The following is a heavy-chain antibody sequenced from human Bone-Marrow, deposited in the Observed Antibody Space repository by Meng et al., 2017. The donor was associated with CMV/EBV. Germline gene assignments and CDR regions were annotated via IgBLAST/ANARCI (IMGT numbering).Heavy chain of an antibody. J-gene: IGHJ6*02. CDR3: ARDSDSVRYYDFWSGYYGMDV. Sequence: GGSLRLSCAASGFTFDDYAMHWVRQAPGKGLEWVSGISWNSGSIGYADSVKGRFTISRDSAKNSLYLRMNSLRAEDTAVYYCARDSDSVRYYDFWSGYYGMDVWGQGTTVTVSS. CDR2: ISWNSGSI. V-gene: IGHV3-9*01. D-gene: IGHD3-3*01. CDR1: GFTFDDYA.